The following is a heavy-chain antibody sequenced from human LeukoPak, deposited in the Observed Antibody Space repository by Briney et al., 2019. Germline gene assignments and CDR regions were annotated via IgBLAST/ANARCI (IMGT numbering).Heavy chain of an antibody. CDR1: GGTFSSYA. Sequence: SVKVSCKASGGTFSSYAISWVRQAPGQGLEWMGGIIPIFGTANYAQKFQGRVTITTDESTSTAYMELSSLRSEDTAVYYCARSIPAPLYYYYMDVWGKGTTVTVSS. V-gene: IGHV1-69*05. CDR2: IIPIFGTA. J-gene: IGHJ6*03. D-gene: IGHD2-2*01. CDR3: ARSIPAPLYYYYMDV.